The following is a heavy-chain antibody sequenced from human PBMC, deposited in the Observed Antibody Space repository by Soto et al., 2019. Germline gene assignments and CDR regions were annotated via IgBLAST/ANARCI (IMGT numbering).Heavy chain of an antibody. CDR1: GFTFSSYA. CDR3: AKDRVGYCSSTSCYLVDY. CDR2: ISGSGGST. Sequence: PGGSLRLSCAASGFTFSSYAMSWVRQAPGKGLEWVSAISGSGGSTYYADSVKGRFTISRDNSKNTLYLQMNSLRAEDTAVYYCAKDRVGYCSSTSCYLVDYWGQGTLVTVSS. V-gene: IGHV3-23*01. D-gene: IGHD2-2*01. J-gene: IGHJ4*02.